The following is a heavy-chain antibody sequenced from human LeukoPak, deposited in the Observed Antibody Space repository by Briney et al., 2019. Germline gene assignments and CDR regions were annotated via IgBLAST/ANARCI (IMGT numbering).Heavy chain of an antibody. D-gene: IGHD4-11*01. CDR1: GYTFIRYA. J-gene: IGHJ4*02. CDR3: ARDVTTASLDY. Sequence: ASVKVSCKASGYTFIRYAINWVRQAPGQGLEWMGWIDINTGNPTYAQGFTGRFVFSLDTSVTTAYLEISTLKAEDTAIYYCARDVTTASLDYWGQGTLVTVSS. CDR2: IDINTGNP. V-gene: IGHV7-4-1*02.